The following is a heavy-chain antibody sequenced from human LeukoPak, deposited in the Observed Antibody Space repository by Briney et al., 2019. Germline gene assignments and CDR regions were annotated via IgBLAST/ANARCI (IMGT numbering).Heavy chain of an antibody. CDR2: INWNGGST. CDR3: ARATAMVTIAY. V-gene: IGHV3-20*04. D-gene: IGHD5-18*01. J-gene: IGHJ4*02. CDR1: GFTFDDYG. Sequence: PVGSLRLSCAASGFTFDDYGMSWVRQAPGKGLEWISGINWNGGSTGYADSVKGRFTISRDNAKNSLYLQMNSLRAEDTALYYCARATAMVTIAYWGQGTLVTVSS.